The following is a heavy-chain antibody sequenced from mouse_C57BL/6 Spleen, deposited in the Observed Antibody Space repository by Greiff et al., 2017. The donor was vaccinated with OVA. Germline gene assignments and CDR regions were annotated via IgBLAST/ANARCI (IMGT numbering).Heavy chain of an antibody. CDR3: ARNEGNYWYFDV. CDR2: IWSGGST. D-gene: IGHD2-1*01. V-gene: IGHV2-2*01. Sequence: VKLMESGPGLVQPSQSLSITCTVSGFSLTSYGVHWVRQSPGKGLEWLGVIWSGGSTDYNAAFISSLSISKDNSKSQVFFKMNSLQADDTAIYYCARNEGNYWYFDVWGTGTTVTVSS. CDR1: GFSLTSYG. J-gene: IGHJ1*03.